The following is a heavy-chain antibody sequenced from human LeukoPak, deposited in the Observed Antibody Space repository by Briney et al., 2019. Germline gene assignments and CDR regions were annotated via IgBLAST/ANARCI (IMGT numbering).Heavy chain of an antibody. J-gene: IGHJ4*02. V-gene: IGHV3-23*01. CDR3: SKGGYRQFDS. Sequence: GGSLRLSCAASGFAFSSYGMSWVRQAPGKGLEWVSTISGTGATTDYADSVKGRFSISRDNSKNTLSLEMNSLRVEDTAVYYCSKGGYRQFDSWGQGTLLTVSS. D-gene: IGHD6-25*01. CDR1: GFAFSSYG. CDR2: ISGTGATT.